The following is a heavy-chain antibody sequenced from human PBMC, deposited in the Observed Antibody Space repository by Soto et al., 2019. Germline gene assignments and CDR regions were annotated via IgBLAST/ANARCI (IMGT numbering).Heavy chain of an antibody. V-gene: IGHV1-18*01. CDR3: ARYPHVVLWFGELPNWFDP. CDR1: GYTFTSYG. Sequence: ASVKVSCKASGYTFTSYGISWVRQAPGQGLEWMGWISAYNGNTNYAQKLQGRVTMTTDTSTSTAYMELSSLRSDDTAVYYCARYPHVVLWFGELPNWFDPWGQGTLVTVSS. J-gene: IGHJ5*02. D-gene: IGHD3-10*01. CDR2: ISAYNGNT.